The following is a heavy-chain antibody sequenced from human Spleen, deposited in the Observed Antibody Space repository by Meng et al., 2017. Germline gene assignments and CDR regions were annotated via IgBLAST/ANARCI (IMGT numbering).Heavy chain of an antibody. CDR2: IYGSGDKT. CDR1: GFSVSHNY. V-gene: IGHV3-66*01. CDR3: TKDQVGSYWFYGSDS. J-gene: IGHJ4*02. Sequence: VQLVESGGGVVQPGRSLRLSCAASGFSVSHNYMSWVRQAPGKGLEWVSGIYGSGDKTFYADSVKGRFTISGDNSKNTLHLQMNNLRVEDTAVYYCTKDQVGSYWFYGSDSWGRGTLVTVSS. D-gene: IGHD1-26*01.